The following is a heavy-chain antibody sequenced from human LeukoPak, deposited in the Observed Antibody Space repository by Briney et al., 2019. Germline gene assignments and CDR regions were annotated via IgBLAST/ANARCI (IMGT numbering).Heavy chain of an antibody. V-gene: IGHV3-23*01. CDR1: GFTFSSYA. CDR2: ISGSGGST. CDR3: AKSSRIAVAGFDY. Sequence: VGSLRLSCAASGFTFSSYAMSWVRQAPGKGLEWVSAISGSGGSTYYADSVKGRFTISRDNSKNTLYLQMNSLRAEDTAVYYCAKSSRIAVAGFDYWGQGTLVTVSS. D-gene: IGHD6-19*01. J-gene: IGHJ4*02.